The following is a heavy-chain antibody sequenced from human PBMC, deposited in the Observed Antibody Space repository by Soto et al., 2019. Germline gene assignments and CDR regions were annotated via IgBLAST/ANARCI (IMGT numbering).Heavy chain of an antibody. Sequence: GGSLRLSCAASGFTVSSNYMSWVRQAPGKGLEWVSVIYSGGSTYYADSVKGRFTISRDNSKNTLYLQMNSLRAEDTAVYYCAREYSYGYYYYYAMDVWGQGTTVTVSS. J-gene: IGHJ6*02. CDR2: IYSGGST. V-gene: IGHV3-66*01. CDR3: AREYSYGYYYYYAMDV. CDR1: GFTVSSNY. D-gene: IGHD5-18*01.